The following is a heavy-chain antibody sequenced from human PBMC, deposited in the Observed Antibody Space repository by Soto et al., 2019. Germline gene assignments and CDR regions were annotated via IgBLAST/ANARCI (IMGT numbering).Heavy chain of an antibody. V-gene: IGHV1-18*01. CDR3: ARDRYYDSSGYRGWFDP. D-gene: IGHD3-22*01. J-gene: IGHJ5*02. CDR2: ISAYNGNT. CDR1: GYIFTSYG. Sequence: QVQLVQSGAEVKKPGASVKVSCKASGYIFTSYGISWVRQAPGQGLEWMGWISAYNGNTNYAQKLQGRVTMTTDTSTSTAYMELRSLRSDDTAVYYCARDRYYDSSGYRGWFDPWGQGTLVTVSS.